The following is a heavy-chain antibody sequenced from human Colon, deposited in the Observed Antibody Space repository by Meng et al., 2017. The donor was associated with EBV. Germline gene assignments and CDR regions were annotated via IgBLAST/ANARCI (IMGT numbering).Heavy chain of an antibody. Sequence: QVHVRHGGAGLLKPSETLSLTCAVSGGSFSGYYWSWIRQAPGKGLEWIGEINHSGSTKFNPSLESRVSISVDTSENQVSLKLTSVTAADTAVYYCARRTTVNLRSFDSWGQGTLVTVSS. D-gene: IGHD4-17*01. CDR3: ARRTTVNLRSFDS. J-gene: IGHJ4*02. CDR2: INHSGST. CDR1: GGSFSGYY. V-gene: IGHV4-34*01.